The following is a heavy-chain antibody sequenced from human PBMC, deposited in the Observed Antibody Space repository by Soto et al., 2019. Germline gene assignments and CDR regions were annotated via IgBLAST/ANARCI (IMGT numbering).Heavy chain of an antibody. J-gene: IGHJ2*01. CDR1: GASIRSNY. CDR2: MYDGGSS. CDR3: ARLEVGLWYFDL. Sequence: QVLLQESGPGLLKPSETLSLTCTVSGASIRSNYCSWVRQPPGEGLEWIGYMYDGGSSNYNPSLESRVTLSVDTSDNQFSLKLTSVTAADTAVYFCARLEVGLWYFDLWGRGTLVTVS. V-gene: IGHV4-59*08. D-gene: IGHD2-2*01.